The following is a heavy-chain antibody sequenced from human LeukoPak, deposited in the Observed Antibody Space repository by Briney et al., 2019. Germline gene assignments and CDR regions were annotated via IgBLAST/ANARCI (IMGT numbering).Heavy chain of an antibody. D-gene: IGHD6-13*01. CDR2: ISSSSSYI. V-gene: IGHV3-21*01. Sequence: GGSLRLPCAASGFTFSSYSMNWVRQAPGKGLEWVSSISSSSSYIYYADSVKGRFTISRDNAKNSLYLQMNSLRAEDTAVYYCASRIAAAGKGVDIWGQGTMVTVSS. CDR3: ASRIAAAGKGVDI. J-gene: IGHJ3*02. CDR1: GFTFSSYS.